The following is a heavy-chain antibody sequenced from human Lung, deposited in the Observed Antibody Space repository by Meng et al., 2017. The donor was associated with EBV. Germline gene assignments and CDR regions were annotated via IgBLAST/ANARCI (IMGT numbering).Heavy chain of an antibody. Sequence: QVMLVQSGSELKNPGASVKVSCKASGYSFTSYAMNWVRQAPGQGLEWMGWISAYNGNTNYAQKLQGRVTMTTDTSTSTAYMELRSLRSDDTAVYYCARGVLLEYWGQGTLVTVAS. V-gene: IGHV1-18*01. CDR2: ISAYNGNT. CDR3: ARGVLLEY. D-gene: IGHD2-15*01. CDR1: GYSFTSYA. J-gene: IGHJ4*02.